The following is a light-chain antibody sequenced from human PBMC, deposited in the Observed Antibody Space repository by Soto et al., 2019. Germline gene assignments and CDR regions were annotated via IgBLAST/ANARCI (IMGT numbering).Light chain of an antibody. CDR2: GAS. CDR1: QSVSSSY. Sequence: EIVLTQSPGTLSLSPGERATLSCRASQSVSSSYLAWYQQKPGQAPRLLIYGASSRATGIPDRFSGSWSGTDFTLTISRLEPEDFAVYYCQQYDSSLTFGGGTKVEIK. J-gene: IGKJ4*01. V-gene: IGKV3-20*01. CDR3: QQYDSSLT.